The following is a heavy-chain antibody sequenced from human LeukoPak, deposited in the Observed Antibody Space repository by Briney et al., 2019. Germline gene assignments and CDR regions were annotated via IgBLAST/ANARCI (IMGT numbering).Heavy chain of an antibody. CDR3: ARAGVWDYSDTSGYHNGAFDI. CDR1: GYNLRSYG. V-gene: IGHV1-2*02. D-gene: IGHD3-22*01. J-gene: IGHJ3*02. CDR2: INPNSGGT. Sequence: ASVKVSCKISGYNLRSYGISWVRQAPGQGLEWMGRINPNSGGTNYAQRFQGRVTMTRDTSISTAYMELSRLRSDDTAIYYCARAGVWDYSDTSGYHNGAFDIWGQGTMVAVSS.